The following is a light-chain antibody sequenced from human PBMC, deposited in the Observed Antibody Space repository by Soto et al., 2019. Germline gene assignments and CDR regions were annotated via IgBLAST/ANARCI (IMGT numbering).Light chain of an antibody. J-gene: IGKJ2*01. CDR2: WAS. CDR3: QQYYSTPYT. Sequence: DIVLTQSPDSLAVSLGERATINCKYSQSVLHSSNNKNYLAWYQQKPGQPPKLLIYWASTRESGVPDRFSGSGSGTDFTLTISSLQAEDVAVYYCQQYYSTPYTFGQGTKLEIK. V-gene: IGKV4-1*01. CDR1: QSVLHSSNNKNY.